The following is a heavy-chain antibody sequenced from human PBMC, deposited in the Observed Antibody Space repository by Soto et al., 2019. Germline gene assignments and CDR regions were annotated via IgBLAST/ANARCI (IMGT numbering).Heavy chain of an antibody. CDR1: GGSINSYY. CDR2: IYYSGST. Sequence: SETLSLTCTVSGGSINSYYWSWIRQPPGKGLEWIGYIYYSGSTNYNPSLKSRVTISVDTSKNQFSLKLSSVTAADTAVYYCARGGSYGDFFAYWGQGAHLTVSA. CDR3: ARGGSYGDFFAY. J-gene: IGHJ4*02. V-gene: IGHV4-59*01. D-gene: IGHD1-26*01.